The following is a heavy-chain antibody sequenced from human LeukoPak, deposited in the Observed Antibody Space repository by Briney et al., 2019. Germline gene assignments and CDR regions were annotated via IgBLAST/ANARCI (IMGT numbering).Heavy chain of an antibody. V-gene: IGHV1-18*01. D-gene: IGHD6-13*01. CDR1: GGTFSSYA. Sequence: ASVKVSCKASGGTFSSYAISWVRQAPGQGLEWMGWISAYNGNTNYAQKLQGRVTMTTDTSTSTAYMELRSLRSDDTAAYYCARGEYSSSWDHYYFDYWGQGTLVTVSS. J-gene: IGHJ4*02. CDR2: ISAYNGNT. CDR3: ARGEYSSSWDHYYFDY.